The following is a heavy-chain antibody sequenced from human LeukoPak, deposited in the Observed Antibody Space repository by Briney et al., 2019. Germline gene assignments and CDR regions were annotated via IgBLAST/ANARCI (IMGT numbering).Heavy chain of an antibody. CDR1: GGSISSSSYY. V-gene: IGHV4-39*01. CDR3: ARHLVTAVLPASFDI. CDR2: IYYSGRI. D-gene: IGHD2-21*02. J-gene: IGHJ3*02. Sequence: SEPLSLTCTVSGGSISSSSYYWGWIRQPPGKGLEWIGSIYYSGRIYYNPPPKCRATLPADTPKNHFSLKLSSVTGAHTAVYYCARHLVTAVLPASFDIWSQGTMVTLPS.